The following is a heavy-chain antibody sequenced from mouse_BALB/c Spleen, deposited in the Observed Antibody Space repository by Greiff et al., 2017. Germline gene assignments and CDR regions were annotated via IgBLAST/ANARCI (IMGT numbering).Heavy chain of an antibody. D-gene: IGHD2-14*01. CDR3: ARSYYRYDDRAMDY. V-gene: IGHV1-7*01. CDR2: INPSTGYT. Sequence: VKLMESGAELAKPGASVKMSCKASGYTFTSYWMHWVKQRPGQGLEWIGYINPSTGYTEYNQKFKDKATLTADKSSSTAYMQLSSLTSEDSAVYYCARSYYRYDDRAMDYWGQGTSVTVSS. CDR1: GYTFTSYW. J-gene: IGHJ4*01.